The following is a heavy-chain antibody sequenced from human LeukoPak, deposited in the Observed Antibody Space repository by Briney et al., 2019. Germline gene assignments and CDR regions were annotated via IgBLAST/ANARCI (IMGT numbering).Heavy chain of an antibody. D-gene: IGHD5-12*01. CDR2: IWYDGSNK. J-gene: IGHJ4*02. V-gene: IGHV3-33*01. CDR3: ARDQDVATTATFDY. Sequence: PGGSLRLSCAASGFTFSSYGMHWVRQALGKGLEWVAVIWYDGSNKYYADSVKGRFTMSRDNSKNTLYLQMNSLRAEDTAVYYCARDQDVATTATFDYWGQGTLVTVSS. CDR1: GFTFSSYG.